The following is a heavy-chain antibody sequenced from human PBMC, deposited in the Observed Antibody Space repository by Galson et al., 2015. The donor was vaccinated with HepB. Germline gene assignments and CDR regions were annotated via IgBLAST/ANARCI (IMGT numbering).Heavy chain of an antibody. V-gene: IGHV3-7*03. J-gene: IGHJ4*02. CDR2: IKQDGSEK. D-gene: IGHD3-3*01. Sequence: SLRLSCAASGFTFSSYWMSWVRQAPGKGLEWVANIKQDGSEKYYVDSVKGRFTISRDNAKNSLYLQMNSLRAEDTAVYYCAREMARTYYDFWSGPEAIDYWGQGTLVTVSS. CDR3: AREMARTYYDFWSGPEAIDY. CDR1: GFTFSSYW.